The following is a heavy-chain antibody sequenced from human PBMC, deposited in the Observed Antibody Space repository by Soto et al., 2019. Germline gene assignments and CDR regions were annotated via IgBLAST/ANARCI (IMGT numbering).Heavy chain of an antibody. J-gene: IGHJ6*02. V-gene: IGHV1-18*01. CDR3: ARDPLWLRFRYDYGMDV. CDR2: ISAYNGNT. Sequence: QVQLVQSGAEVKKPGASVKVSCKASGYTFTSYGISWVRQAPGQGLEWMGWISAYNGNTNYAQKLQGRVTMTTDTPTSTASMELRSLRSDDTAVYYCARDPLWLRFRYDYGMDVWGQGTTVTVSS. CDR1: GYTFTSYG. D-gene: IGHD5-18*01.